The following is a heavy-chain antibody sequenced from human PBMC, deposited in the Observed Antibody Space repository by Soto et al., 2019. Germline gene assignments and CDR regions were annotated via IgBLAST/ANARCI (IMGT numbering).Heavy chain of an antibody. V-gene: IGHV1-18*01. J-gene: IGHJ5*02. CDR1: GYTFSNYG. D-gene: IGHD2-2*01. CDR2: ISLYSDGT. Sequence: ASVKVSCKTSGYTFSNYGITWVRQAPGQPLEWLGWISLYSDGTNYAQKFQGRVSMATDTSTTTAYMELRSLRSDDTAVYYCARVVPGAEAWFGPWGQGTLVTVSS. CDR3: ARVVPGAEAWFGP.